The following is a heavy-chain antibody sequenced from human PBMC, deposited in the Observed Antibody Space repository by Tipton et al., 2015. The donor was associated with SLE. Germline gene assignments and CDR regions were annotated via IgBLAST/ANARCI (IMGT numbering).Heavy chain of an antibody. CDR1: GYTFTRYA. CDR2: INAGNGNT. J-gene: IGHJ3*02. D-gene: IGHD3-16*02. CDR3: ARVLITFGGVIVPGPFDI. Sequence: QSGAEVKKPGASVKVSCKASGYTFTRYAMHWVRQVPGQRLEWMGWINAGNGNTKYSQKFQGRVTITRDTSASTAYMELSSLRSEDTAVYYCARVLITFGGVIVPGPFDIWGQGTMVTVSS. V-gene: IGHV1-3*01.